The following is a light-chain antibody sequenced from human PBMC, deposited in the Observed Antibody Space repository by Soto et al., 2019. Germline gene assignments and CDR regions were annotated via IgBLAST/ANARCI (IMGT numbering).Light chain of an antibody. V-gene: IGLV7-43*01. Sequence: QTVVTQEPSLTVSPGGTVTLTCASSTGAVTSGYYPNWCQQKPGQAPRALISSTSNKHSWTPARFSGSLLGVKAALTLSGVQPEDEAEYFGLLYYGGAKVFGGGTKLTVL. CDR3: LLYYGGAKV. CDR2: STS. J-gene: IGLJ3*02. CDR1: TGAVTSGYY.